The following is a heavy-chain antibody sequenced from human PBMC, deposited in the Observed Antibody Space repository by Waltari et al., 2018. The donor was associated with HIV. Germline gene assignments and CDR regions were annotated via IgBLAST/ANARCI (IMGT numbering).Heavy chain of an antibody. V-gene: IGHV7-4-1*02. CDR3: ARGPGRSLDY. Sequence: QVQLVQSGSELRKPGASVKVSCKCSGYTLTKYAMNWVRQAPGQGLEWVGWINTKTGNPTYAQGFTGRFVFSLDTSVSTTYLQISSLKAEDTAVYYCARGPGRSLDYWGQGTLVTVSS. CDR2: INTKTGNP. D-gene: IGHD3-10*01. CDR1: GYTLTKYA. J-gene: IGHJ4*02.